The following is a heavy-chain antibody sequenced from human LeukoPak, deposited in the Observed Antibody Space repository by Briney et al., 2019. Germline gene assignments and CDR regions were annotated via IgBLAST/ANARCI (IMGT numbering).Heavy chain of an antibody. D-gene: IGHD3-10*01. V-gene: IGHV1-2*02. Sequence: GASVKVSCKASGYSFTDFYMHWVRQAPGQGLEWMGWINPNSGGTNHAQKFQGRVTMTRDTSISTAYMELSRLRSDDTAVYYCARDRPLDADDYYGFYFFDYWGQGTLVTVSS. CDR3: ARDRPLDADDYYGFYFFDY. CDR2: INPNSGGT. J-gene: IGHJ4*02. CDR1: GYSFTDFY.